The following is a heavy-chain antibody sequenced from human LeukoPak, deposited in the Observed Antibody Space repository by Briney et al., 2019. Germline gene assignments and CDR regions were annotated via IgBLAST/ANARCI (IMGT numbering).Heavy chain of an antibody. Sequence: SETLSLTCTVSGGSISSYYWSWIRQPPGKGLEWIGYIYYSGSTNYNPSLKSRVTISVDTSKNQFPLKLSSVTAADMAVYYCARGVLWFGESSPHYFDYWGQGTLVTVSS. J-gene: IGHJ4*02. CDR1: GGSISSYY. D-gene: IGHD3-10*01. V-gene: IGHV4-59*01. CDR3: ARGVLWFGESSPHYFDY. CDR2: IYYSGST.